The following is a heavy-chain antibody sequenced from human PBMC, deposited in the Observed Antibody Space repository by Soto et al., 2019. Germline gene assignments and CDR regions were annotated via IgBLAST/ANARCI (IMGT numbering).Heavy chain of an antibody. CDR2: IRSKAYGGTT. CDR1: GFTFGDYA. Sequence: GGSLRLSCTASGFTFGDYAMSWVRQAPGKGLEWVGFIRSKAYGGTTEYAASVKGRFTISRDDSKSIAYLQMNSLKTEDTAVYYCTRVHSYYSDSSGYLTPPHYFDYWGQGTLVTVSS. J-gene: IGHJ4*02. V-gene: IGHV3-49*04. CDR3: TRVHSYYSDSSGYLTPPHYFDY. D-gene: IGHD3-22*01.